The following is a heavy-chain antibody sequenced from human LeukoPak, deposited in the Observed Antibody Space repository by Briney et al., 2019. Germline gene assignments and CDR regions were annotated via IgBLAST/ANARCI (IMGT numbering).Heavy chain of an antibody. D-gene: IGHD6-13*01. CDR2: INAGNGNT. V-gene: IGHV1-3*01. CDR3: ARGGWGSSSWYYFDY. J-gene: IGHJ4*02. CDR1: GYTFTSYA. Sequence: ASVKVSCKASGYTFTSYAMHWVRQAPGQRLEWMGWINAGNGNTKYSQKFQGRVTITRDTSAGTAYMELSSLRSEDTAVYYCARGGWGSSSWYYFDYWGQGTLVTVSS.